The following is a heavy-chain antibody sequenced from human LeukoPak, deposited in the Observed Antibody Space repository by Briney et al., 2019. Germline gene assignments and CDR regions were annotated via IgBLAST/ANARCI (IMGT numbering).Heavy chain of an antibody. V-gene: IGHV3-53*01. Sequence: GGTLRLSCAASGFTVSSNYMSWVRQAPGKGLEWVSLIYSGGSTYYADSVKGRFTISRDNSKNSLYLQMNSLRAEDTAVYYCARDPRGGEMATIYNWFDPWGQGTLVTVSS. CDR3: ARDPRGGEMATIYNWFDP. D-gene: IGHD5-24*01. CDR1: GFTVSSNY. CDR2: IYSGGST. J-gene: IGHJ5*02.